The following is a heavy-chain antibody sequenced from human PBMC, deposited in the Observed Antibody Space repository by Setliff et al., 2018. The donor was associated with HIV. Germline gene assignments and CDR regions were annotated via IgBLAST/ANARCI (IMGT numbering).Heavy chain of an antibody. CDR2: VNPGDSST. CDR3: ATRLLGYRGLNY. D-gene: IGHD5-12*01. V-gene: IGHV5-51*01. CDR1: GYSFATYH. J-gene: IGHJ4*02. Sequence: GESLKISCRASGYSFATYHINWVRLLPGKGLEWMGTVNPGDSSTRYNPSLQGQVIISADTSVRTTYLQWSTLEASDTAIYYCATRLLGYRGLNYWGQGTSVTVSS.